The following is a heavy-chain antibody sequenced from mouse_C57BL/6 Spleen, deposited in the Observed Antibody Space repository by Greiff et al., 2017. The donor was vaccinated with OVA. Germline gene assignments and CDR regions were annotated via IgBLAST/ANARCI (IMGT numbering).Heavy chain of an antibody. J-gene: IGHJ2*01. CDR1: GFSFNTYA. D-gene: IGHD1-1*01. CDR2: IRSKSNNYAT. V-gene: IGHV10-1*01. CDR3: VRQTTVVALDY. Sequence: GGGLVQPKGSLKLSCAASGFSFNTYAMNWVRQAPGKGLEWVARIRSKSNNYATYYADSVKDRFTISRDDSESMLYLQMNNLKTEDTAMYYCVRQTTVVALDYWGQGTTLTVSS.